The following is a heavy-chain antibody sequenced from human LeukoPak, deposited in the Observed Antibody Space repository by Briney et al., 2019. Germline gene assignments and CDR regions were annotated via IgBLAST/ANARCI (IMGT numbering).Heavy chain of an antibody. Sequence: GESLKISCKGSGYSFTSYWIGWVRQMPGKGLEWMGIIYPGDSDTRYSPSFQGQVTISADKSISTAYLQWSSLKASDTAMYYCARHDLWFGEFYGMDVWGQGTTDTVSS. CDR2: IYPGDSDT. D-gene: IGHD3-10*01. J-gene: IGHJ6*02. CDR3: ARHDLWFGEFYGMDV. V-gene: IGHV5-51*01. CDR1: GYSFTSYW.